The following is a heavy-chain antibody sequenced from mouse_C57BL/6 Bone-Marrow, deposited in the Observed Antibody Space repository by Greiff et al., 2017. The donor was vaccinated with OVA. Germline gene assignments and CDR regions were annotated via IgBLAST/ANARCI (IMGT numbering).Heavy chain of an antibody. Sequence: VHVKQSGPVLVKPGASVKMSCKASGYTFTDYYMNWVKQSHGKSLEWIGVINPYNGGTSYNQKFKGKATLTVDKSSSTAYMELNSLTSEDSAVYYCARGGQLRVLYYFDYWGQGTTLTVSS. D-gene: IGHD3-2*02. CDR1: GYTFTDYY. J-gene: IGHJ2*01. CDR2: INPYNGGT. V-gene: IGHV1-19*01. CDR3: ARGGQLRVLYYFDY.